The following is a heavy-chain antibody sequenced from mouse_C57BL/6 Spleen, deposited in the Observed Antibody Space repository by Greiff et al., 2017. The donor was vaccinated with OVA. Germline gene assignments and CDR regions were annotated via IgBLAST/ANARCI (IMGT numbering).Heavy chain of an antibody. D-gene: IGHD1-1*01. Sequence: EVKLMESGGGLVQPKGSLKLSCAASGFSFNTYAMNWVRQAPGKGLEWVARIRSKSNNYATYYADSVKDRFTISRDDSESMLYLQMNNLKTEDTAIYYCVRGYGIMDYWGQGTSVTVSS. V-gene: IGHV10-1*01. J-gene: IGHJ4*01. CDR2: IRSKSNNYAT. CDR3: VRGYGIMDY. CDR1: GFSFNTYA.